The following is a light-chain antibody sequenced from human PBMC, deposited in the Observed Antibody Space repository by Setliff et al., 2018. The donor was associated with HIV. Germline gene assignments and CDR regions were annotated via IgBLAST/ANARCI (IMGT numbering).Light chain of an antibody. CDR1: TSDVGDFKY. J-gene: IGLJ1*01. CDR2: EVI. CDR3: SSYTNNNFFYV. V-gene: IGLV2-14*01. Sequence: QSALTQPASVSGSPGQSITISCPKTTSDVGDFKYVSWYQLHPGKALKLLIYEVIYRPSGVSSRFSGSKSGNTASLTISGLQAEDEADYYCSSYTNNNFFYVFGTGTKVTVL.